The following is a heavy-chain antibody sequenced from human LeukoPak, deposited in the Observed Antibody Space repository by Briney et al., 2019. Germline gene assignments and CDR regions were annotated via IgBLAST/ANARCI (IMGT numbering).Heavy chain of an antibody. V-gene: IGHV4-30-4*01. CDR2: IYYSGST. Sequence: KPSETLSLTCTVSGGSISSGDYYWSWIRQPPGKGLEWIGYIYYSGSTYYNPSLKSRVTISVDTSKNQFSLKLSSVTAADTAVYYCARGGNDYGGNPTRLDWGQGTLVTVSS. D-gene: IGHD4-23*01. CDR1: GGSISSGDYY. CDR3: ARGGNDYGGNPTRLD. J-gene: IGHJ4*02.